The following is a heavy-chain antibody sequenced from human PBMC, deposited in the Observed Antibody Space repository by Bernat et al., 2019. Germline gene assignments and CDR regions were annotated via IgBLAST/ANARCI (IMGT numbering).Heavy chain of an antibody. CDR3: AREYYGNFADCYFYYGFDG. Sequence: EVQLVESGGGLVQPGGSLRLSCAASGFTVSSNYMSWVRQAPGKGLEWVPVIYSGGSTYYADSVKGRFTISRDNSKNTLYLQMNSLRAEDTAVYYCAREYYGNFADCYFYYGFDGRGQGTTVTVSS. V-gene: IGHV3-66*01. CDR2: IYSGGST. J-gene: IGHJ6*02. CDR1: GFTVSSNY. D-gene: IGHD3-9*01.